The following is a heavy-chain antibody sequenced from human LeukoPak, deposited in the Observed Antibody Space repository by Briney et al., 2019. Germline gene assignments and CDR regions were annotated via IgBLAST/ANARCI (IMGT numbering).Heavy chain of an antibody. J-gene: IGHJ4*02. Sequence: GRSLRLSCVPSGFTSSSYDMHWDRQAPGNGLEWVAFIRYDGSNKYYADSVKGPLIISRDNSKNTLYLQMNSLRAEDTAVYYCAKALGRQWLEIDYWGQGTLVTVSS. CDR2: IRYDGSNK. V-gene: IGHV3-30*02. D-gene: IGHD6-19*01. CDR1: GFTSSSYD. CDR3: AKALGRQWLEIDY.